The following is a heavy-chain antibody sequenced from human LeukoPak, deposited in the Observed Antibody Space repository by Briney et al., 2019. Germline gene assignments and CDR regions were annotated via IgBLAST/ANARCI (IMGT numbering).Heavy chain of an antibody. CDR1: GGSLSGYY. D-gene: IGHD4-17*01. CDR2: VYYSGST. J-gene: IGHJ3*02. Sequence: SQTLPLTCTVSGGSLSGYYWSWIRQPPGKGLEWIGYVYYSGSTTYNPSLKSRVTISVDTSKNQFSLRLGSVAAADTAVYYCARDRVYGDYSDDAFDIWGQGTMVTVSS. CDR3: ARDRVYGDYSDDAFDI. V-gene: IGHV4-59*12.